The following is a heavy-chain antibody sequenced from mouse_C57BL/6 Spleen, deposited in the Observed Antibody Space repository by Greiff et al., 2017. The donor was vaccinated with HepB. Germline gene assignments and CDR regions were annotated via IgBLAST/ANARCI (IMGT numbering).Heavy chain of an antibody. D-gene: IGHD1-1*01. CDR2: INPYNGGT. J-gene: IGHJ1*03. CDR1: GYTFTDDY. V-gene: IGHV1-19*01. Sequence: EVQLQQSGPVLVKPGASVKMSCKASGYTFTDDYMNWVKQSHGKSLEWIGVINPYNGGTSYNQKFKGKATLTVDKSSSTAYMELNSLTSEDSAVYYCARRDYYGSAYWYFDVWGTGTTVTVSS. CDR3: ARRDYYGSAYWYFDV.